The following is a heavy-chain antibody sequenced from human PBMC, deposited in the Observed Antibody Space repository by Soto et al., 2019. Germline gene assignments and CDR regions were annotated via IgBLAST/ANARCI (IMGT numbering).Heavy chain of an antibody. J-gene: IGHJ6*03. Sequence: ASVKVSCKASGYTFTSYAMHWVRQAPGQRLEWMGWINAGNGNTKYSQKFQGRVTITRDTSASTAYMELSSLRSEDTAVYYCARDGKVPAATRDYYYYYYMAVWGKGTTVTVSS. CDR1: GYTFTSYA. CDR2: INAGNGNT. D-gene: IGHD2-2*01. CDR3: ARDGKVPAATRDYYYYYYMAV. V-gene: IGHV1-3*01.